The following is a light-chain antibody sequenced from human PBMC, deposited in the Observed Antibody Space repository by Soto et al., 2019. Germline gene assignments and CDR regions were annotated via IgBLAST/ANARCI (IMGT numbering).Light chain of an antibody. CDR3: QQRSNWLYT. CDR1: QSVSSY. Sequence: EIVLTQSPATLPLSPGERATLSCRASQSVSSYLAWYQQQPCQAPKLLIYDASNRANGIPARFSGSGSGTDFPLTIISLVPEDFADYYCQQRSNWLYTFGQGTKLEIK. V-gene: IGKV3-11*01. J-gene: IGKJ2*01. CDR2: DAS.